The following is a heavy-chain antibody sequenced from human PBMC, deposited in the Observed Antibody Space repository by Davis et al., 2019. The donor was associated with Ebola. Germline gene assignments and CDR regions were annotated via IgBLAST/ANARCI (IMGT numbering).Heavy chain of an antibody. CDR2: IKQDGSEK. J-gene: IGHJ4*02. CDR1: GFTFSSYW. CDR3: ARDEGYGMYEVY. Sequence: GEPLKISCAASGFTFSSYWMSWVRQAPGRGLEWVANIKQDGSEKYYVDSVKGRFTISRDNAKNSLYLQMNSLRAEDTAVYYCARDEGYGMYEVYWGQGTLVTVSS. V-gene: IGHV3-7*03. D-gene: IGHD5-18*01.